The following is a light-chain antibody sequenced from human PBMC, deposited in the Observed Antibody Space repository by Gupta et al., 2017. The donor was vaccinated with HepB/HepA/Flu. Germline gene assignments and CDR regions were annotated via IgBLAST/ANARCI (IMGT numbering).Light chain of an antibody. Sequence: DIVMTQSPYSLSLSLGERATLNCTSSQSVFYSANNKNYLAWYQQKPGQPPKLLMYWASTRDSGVPDRFSGSGSGTDFTLTVSSLQAEDAAVYYCQQSLRTPLTFGGGTRVEI. CDR2: WAS. CDR1: QSVFYSANNKNY. J-gene: IGKJ4*01. CDR3: QQSLRTPLT. V-gene: IGKV4-1*01.